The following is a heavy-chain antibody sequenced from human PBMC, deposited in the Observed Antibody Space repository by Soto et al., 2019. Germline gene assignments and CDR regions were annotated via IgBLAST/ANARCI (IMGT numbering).Heavy chain of an antibody. CDR3: ARGIFGSGTANDY. CDR2: INGDGSGT. J-gene: IGHJ4*02. Sequence: EVQLVESGGGLVQPGGSLRLSCAASGFTFSGSWMPWFRQAPGKGLVWVSRINGDGSGTSYADFVKGRFTISRDDAKNTLFLQMNGLRAEDTAVYYCARGIFGSGTANDYWGQGTLVTVSS. CDR1: GFTFSGSW. D-gene: IGHD3-10*01. V-gene: IGHV3-74*01.